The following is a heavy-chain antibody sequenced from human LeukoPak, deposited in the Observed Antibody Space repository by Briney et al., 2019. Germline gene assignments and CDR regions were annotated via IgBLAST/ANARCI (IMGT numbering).Heavy chain of an antibody. Sequence: GESLKNSCKGSGNSFNNHFIGLARQMPGKGLEWMGIIYPGDSETRYSPSFEGLVTISADKSISTVYLQWSSLEASDTAMYYCARRSTVIRGVLEEAFDYWGQGTLVTVSS. V-gene: IGHV5-51*01. CDR1: GNSFNNHF. CDR3: ARRSTVIRGVLEEAFDY. CDR2: IYPGDSET. D-gene: IGHD3-10*01. J-gene: IGHJ4*02.